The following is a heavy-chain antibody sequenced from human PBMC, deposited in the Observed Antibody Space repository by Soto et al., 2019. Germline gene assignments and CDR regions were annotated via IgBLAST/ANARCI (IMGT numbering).Heavy chain of an antibody. V-gene: IGHV1-69*01. Sequence: QVQLVQSGAEVRKPGSSVKVSCKASGGTFSRHAISWVRQAPGQGLEWMGGIIPIFGTANHAQKFQGRVTIIADESTSTVYMELSSLRSEDTDMYYCARGWGYDSNDYYYAYWGQGTLVLVSS. CDR1: GGTFSRHA. J-gene: IGHJ4*02. D-gene: IGHD3-22*01. CDR3: ARGWGYDSNDYYYAY. CDR2: IIPIFGTA.